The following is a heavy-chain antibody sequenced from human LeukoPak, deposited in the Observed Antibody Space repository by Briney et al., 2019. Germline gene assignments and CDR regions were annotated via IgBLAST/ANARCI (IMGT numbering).Heavy chain of an antibody. J-gene: IGHJ4*02. Sequence: ASVKVSCKASGYTFTSYYMHWVRQAPGQGLEWMGWISAYNGNTNYAQKLQGRVTMTTDTSTSTAYMELRSLRSDDTAVYYCARGEYSYGESGFWGQGTLVTVSS. CDR1: GYTFTSYY. V-gene: IGHV1-18*04. CDR3: ARGEYSYGESGF. CDR2: ISAYNGNT. D-gene: IGHD5-18*01.